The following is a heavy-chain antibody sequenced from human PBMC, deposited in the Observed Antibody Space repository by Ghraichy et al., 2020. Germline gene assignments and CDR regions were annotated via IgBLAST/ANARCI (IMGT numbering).Heavy chain of an antibody. CDR2: ISPDGNVI. Sequence: GGSLRLSCAASGFTVTDYWMYWVRQVPGKGLLWVSHISPDGNVINYEGSLTGRFTISRDIANNMVFLQMNSLRADDTAIYYCARGEFGLGDWGQGTLVTVSS. D-gene: IGHD3/OR15-3a*01. CDR1: GFTVTDYW. CDR3: ARGEFGLGD. V-gene: IGHV3-74*01. J-gene: IGHJ4*02.